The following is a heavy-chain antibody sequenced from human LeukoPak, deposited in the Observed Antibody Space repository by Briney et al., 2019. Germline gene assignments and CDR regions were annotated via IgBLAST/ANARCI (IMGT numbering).Heavy chain of an antibody. V-gene: IGHV3-23*01. D-gene: IGHD3-22*01. CDR2: ISGSGGYT. Sequence: GGSLRLSCAASGFTYSSYAMNWVRQAPGKGLEWVSAISGSGGYTYYADSVKGRFTISRDNSKNSLSLQMNTLRSEDTAVYYCAKASGYRYPFVCDYWGQGILVTVSS. J-gene: IGHJ4*02. CDR1: GFTYSSYA. CDR3: AKASGYRYPFVCDY.